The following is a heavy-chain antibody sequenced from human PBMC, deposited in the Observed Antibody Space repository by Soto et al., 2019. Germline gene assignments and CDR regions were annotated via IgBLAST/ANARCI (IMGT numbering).Heavy chain of an antibody. CDR3: ARERTGTAPYYYYYGMDV. V-gene: IGHV3-53*02. CDR1: GFTVSSNY. J-gene: IGHJ6*02. Sequence: EVQLVETGGGLIQPGGSLRLSCAASGFTVSSNYMSWVRQAPGKGLEWVSVIYSGGSTYYADSVKGRFTISRDNSKNTLYLQMNSLRAEDTAVYYCARERTGTAPYYYYYGMDVWGQGTTVTVSS. CDR2: IYSGGST. D-gene: IGHD1-1*01.